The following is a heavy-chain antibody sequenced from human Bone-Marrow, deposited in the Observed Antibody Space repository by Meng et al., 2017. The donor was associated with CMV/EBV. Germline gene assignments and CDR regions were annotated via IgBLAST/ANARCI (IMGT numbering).Heavy chain of an antibody. CDR2: INHSGST. V-gene: IGHV4-34*01. Sequence: SETLSLTCAVYGGSFSGYYWSWIRQPPGKGLEWIGEINHSGSTNYNPSLKSRVTISVDTSKNQFSLKLSSVTAADTAVYYCARGAIVVVPAADYYYYGMDVWGQGTTVTFPS. CDR3: ARGAIVVVPAADYYYYGMDV. CDR1: GGSFSGYY. D-gene: IGHD2-2*01. J-gene: IGHJ6*02.